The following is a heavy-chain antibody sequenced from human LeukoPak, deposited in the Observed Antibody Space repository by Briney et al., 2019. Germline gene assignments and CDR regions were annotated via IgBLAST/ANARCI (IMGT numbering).Heavy chain of an antibody. CDR2: IYSGGST. CDR3: AREGSHYYDSSGCLINPFDY. CDR1: GFTVSSHY. J-gene: IGHJ4*02. D-gene: IGHD3-22*01. Sequence: GGSLRLSCAASGFTVSSHYMSWVRQAPGKGLEWVSVIYSGGSTYYADSVKGRFTISRDNSKNTLYLQMNSLRAEDTAVYYCAREGSHYYDSSGCLINPFDYWGQGTLVTVSS. V-gene: IGHV3-53*01.